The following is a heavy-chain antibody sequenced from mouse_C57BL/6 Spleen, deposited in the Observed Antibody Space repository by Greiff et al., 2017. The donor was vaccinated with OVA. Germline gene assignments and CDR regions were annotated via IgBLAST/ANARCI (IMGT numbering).Heavy chain of an antibody. CDR2: INPYNGGT. CDR3: ARGGSSGLGDYFDY. J-gene: IGHJ2*01. CDR1: GYTFTDYY. D-gene: IGHD3-2*02. V-gene: IGHV1-19*01. Sequence: EVQGVESGPVLVKPGASVKMSCKASGYTFTDYYMNWVKQSHGKSLEWIGVINPYNGGTSYNQKFKGKATLTVDKSSSTAYMELNSLTSEDSAVYYGARGGSSGLGDYFDYWGQGTTLTVSS.